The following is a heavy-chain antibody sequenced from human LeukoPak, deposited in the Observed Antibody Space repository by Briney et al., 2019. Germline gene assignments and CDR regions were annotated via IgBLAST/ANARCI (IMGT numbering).Heavy chain of an antibody. J-gene: IGHJ6*03. CDR1: GGSISSGTYY. V-gene: IGHV4-39*07. D-gene: IGHD1-14*01. CDR3: ARDRKYYYHMDV. CDR2: IYHSGST. Sequence: SETLSRTCTVSGGSISSGTYYWAWIRQPPGRGLEWIGTIYHSGSTYYNPSLKTRVTISVDTSKNQFSLNLTSLTAADTAVYYCARDRKYYYHMDVWGKGTTVTVSS.